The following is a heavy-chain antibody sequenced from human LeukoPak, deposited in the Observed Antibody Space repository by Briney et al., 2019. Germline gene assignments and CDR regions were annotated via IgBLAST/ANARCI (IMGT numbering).Heavy chain of an antibody. V-gene: IGHV4-39*07. D-gene: IGHD4-23*01. Sequence: SETLSLTCTVSGGSISSSSYYWGWIRQPPGEGLEWIGSIYYSGSTYYNPSLKSRVTISVDTSKNQFSLKLSSVTAADTALYYCARGNSGVFDYWGQGTLVTVFS. CDR2: IYYSGST. CDR1: GGSISSSSYY. CDR3: ARGNSGVFDY. J-gene: IGHJ4*02.